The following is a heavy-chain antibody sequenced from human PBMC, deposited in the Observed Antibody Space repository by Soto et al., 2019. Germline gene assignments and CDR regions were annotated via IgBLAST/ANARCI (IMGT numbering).Heavy chain of an antibody. CDR2: IYWDDDK. D-gene: IGHD2-21*02. CDR3: AHSRCGGDCLQSYSSHYYYGMDV. Sequence: QITLKESGPALVKPTQTLTLTCTISGFSLSTGGVGVGWIRQPPGKALEWLALIYWDDDKRSSPSLRSRLTITKDTSKNQVVLTMTNIDPVDTATYYCAHSRCGGDCLQSYSSHYYYGMDVWGQGTTVTVSS. V-gene: IGHV2-5*02. J-gene: IGHJ6*02. CDR1: GFSLSTGGVG.